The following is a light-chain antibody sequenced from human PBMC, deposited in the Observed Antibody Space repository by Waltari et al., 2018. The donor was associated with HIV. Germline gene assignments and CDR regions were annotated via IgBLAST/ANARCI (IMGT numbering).Light chain of an antibody. CDR2: KAS. V-gene: IGKV1-5*03. Sequence: DIQMTQSPSTLSASVGDRVTITCRASQSISSSLAWYQQKPGKAPKLLIYKASSLESGVPARFSGSGSGTELTLTISSLQPDDFAIYYCQQYNSYPLTFGPGTKVDIK. CDR3: QQYNSYPLT. J-gene: IGKJ3*01. CDR1: QSISSS.